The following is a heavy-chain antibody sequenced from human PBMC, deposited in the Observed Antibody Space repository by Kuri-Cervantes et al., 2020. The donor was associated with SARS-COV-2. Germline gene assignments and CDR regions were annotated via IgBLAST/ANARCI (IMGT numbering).Heavy chain of an antibody. D-gene: IGHD6-25*01. CDR3: AKEIRLYYYMDV. Sequence: ETLSLTCAASGFTFSSYAMSWVRQAPGKGLEWVSAISGSAGRTYYADSVKGRFTVSKDNFRNTLYLQMNSLRDEDTSVYYFAKEIRLYYYMDVWGKGTKVTVSS. CDR1: GFTFSSYA. CDR2: ISGSAGRT. V-gene: IGHV3-23*01. J-gene: IGHJ6*03.